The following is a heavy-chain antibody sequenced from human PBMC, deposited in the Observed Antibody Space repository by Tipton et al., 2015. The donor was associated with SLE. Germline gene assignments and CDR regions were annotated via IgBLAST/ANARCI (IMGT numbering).Heavy chain of an antibody. J-gene: IGHJ4*02. CDR1: GFTFGDYA. CDR2: IRSKAYGGTT. Sequence: SLRLSCTASGFTFGDYAMSWFRQAPGKGLEWVGFIRSKAYGGTTEYAASVKGRFTISRDDSKSIAYLQMNSLKTEDTAVYYCTTEKINSWNYGGEDYWGQGTLVTVSS. V-gene: IGHV3-49*03. CDR3: TTEKINSWNYGGEDY. D-gene: IGHD1-7*01.